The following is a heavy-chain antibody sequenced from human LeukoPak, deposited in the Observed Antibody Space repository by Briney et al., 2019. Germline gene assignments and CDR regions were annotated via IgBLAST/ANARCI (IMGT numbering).Heavy chain of an antibody. Sequence: SETLSLTCAVYGGSFSGYYWSWIRRPPGKGLEWIGEINHSGSTNYNPSLKSRVTISVDTSKNQFSLKLSSVTAADTAVYYCARGGGLRYFDWLLRYFQHWGQGTLVTVSS. D-gene: IGHD3-9*01. CDR3: ARGGGLRYFDWLLRYFQH. V-gene: IGHV4-34*01. CDR1: GGSFSGYY. J-gene: IGHJ1*01. CDR2: INHSGST.